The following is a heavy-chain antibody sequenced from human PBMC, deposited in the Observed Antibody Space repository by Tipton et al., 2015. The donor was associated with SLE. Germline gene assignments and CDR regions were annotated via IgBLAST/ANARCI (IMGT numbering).Heavy chain of an antibody. CDR1: GFIFSNFC. CDR2: LSETGYSS. V-gene: IGHV3-23*01. CDR3: VKVVGHRWPQLSGGYYFDF. J-gene: IGHJ4*02. Sequence: SLRLSCAASGFIFSNFCMGWVRQAPGRGLEWVSALSETGYSSYYADSVKGRFTISRDNAKNTLSLLMNSLTVDDTAEYYCVKVVGHRWPQLSGGYYFDFWGQGTLVTVSS. D-gene: IGHD3-10*01.